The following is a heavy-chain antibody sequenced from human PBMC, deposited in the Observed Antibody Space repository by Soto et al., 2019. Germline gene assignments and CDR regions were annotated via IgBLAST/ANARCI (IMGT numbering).Heavy chain of an antibody. CDR2: IFSNDEK. CDR3: ARIKKAARPHWEDY. J-gene: IGHJ4*02. V-gene: IGHV2-26*01. CDR1: GFSLSNARMG. Sequence: SGPTLVNPTETLTLTCTVSGFSLSNARMGVSWIRQPPGKALEWLAHIFSNDEKSYSTSLKSRLTISKDTSKSQVVLTMTNMDPVDTATYYCARIKKAARPHWEDYWGQGTLVTVSS. D-gene: IGHD6-6*01.